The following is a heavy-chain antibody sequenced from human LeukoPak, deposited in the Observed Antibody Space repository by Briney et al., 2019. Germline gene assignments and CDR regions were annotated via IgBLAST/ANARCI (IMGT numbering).Heavy chain of an antibody. CDR1: GFTFSRCR. Sequence: GGSLRLSCVASGFTFSRCRMNWVRQAPGKGLEWVSSISGSSSYIYYADSVKGRFTISRDNSKNTLYLQMNSLRAEDTAVYYCARTWVGYYFDYWGQGTLVTVSS. D-gene: IGHD2-15*01. J-gene: IGHJ4*02. CDR3: ARTWVGYYFDY. V-gene: IGHV3-21*04. CDR2: ISGSSSYI.